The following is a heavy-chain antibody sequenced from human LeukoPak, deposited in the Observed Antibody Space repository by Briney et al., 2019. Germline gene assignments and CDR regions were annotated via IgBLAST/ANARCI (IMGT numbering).Heavy chain of an antibody. J-gene: IGHJ4*02. CDR2: IYYCGST. CDR1: GGSISSGGYY. D-gene: IGHD3-3*01. CDR3: ARTVSGYYTLDY. V-gene: IGHV4-31*03. Sequence: SETLSLTCTVSGGSISSGGYYWSWIRQHPGTGLEWIGYIYYCGSTYYNPSLKSRVTISVDTSKNQFSLKLSSVTAADTAVYYCARTVSGYYTLDYWGQGTLVTVS.